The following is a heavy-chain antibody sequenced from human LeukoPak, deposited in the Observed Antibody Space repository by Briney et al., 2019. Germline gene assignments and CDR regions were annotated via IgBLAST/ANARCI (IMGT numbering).Heavy chain of an antibody. CDR2: INTNGSPT. CDR1: GFTFSSYW. V-gene: IGHV3-74*01. CDR3: AGDLISGSGSLGY. Sequence: GGSLKLSCAASGFTFSSYWMHWVRQAPGKGLVWVARINTNGSPTQYADSVKGRFTISRDNAKTTLYLQMNSLRDEDTAVYYCAGDLISGSGSLGYWGQGTLVTVSS. D-gene: IGHD3-10*01. J-gene: IGHJ4*02.